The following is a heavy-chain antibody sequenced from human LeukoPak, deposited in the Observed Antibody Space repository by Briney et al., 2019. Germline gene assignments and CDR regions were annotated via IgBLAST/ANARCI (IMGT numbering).Heavy chain of an antibody. V-gene: IGHV4-31*03. Sequence: PSETLSLTCSVSGVSVTGCGYDWGWIRPHPGPGLEWLGFASYSGGTYYNPSLMSRIALSVDRPSNHFSLRMRDVTAADTAVHFCASAEWEYCLVHAGGQGALVAVSS. CDR1: GVSVTGCGYD. J-gene: IGHJ4*02. D-gene: IGHD1-26*01. CDR3: ASAEWEYCLVHA. CDR2: ASYSGGT.